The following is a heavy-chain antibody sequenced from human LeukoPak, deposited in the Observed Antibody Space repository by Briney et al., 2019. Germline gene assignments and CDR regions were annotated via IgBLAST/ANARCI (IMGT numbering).Heavy chain of an antibody. V-gene: IGHV4-61*02. CDR3: ARGEGSYGYNWFDP. J-gene: IGHJ5*02. Sequence: EPSETLSLTCTVSGGSISSGNYYWSWIRQPAEKGLEWIGRIYTSGSTNYNPSLKSRVTISVDTSKNQFSLKLSSVTAADTAVYFCARGEGSYGYNWFDPWGQGTLVTVSS. CDR2: IYTSGST. CDR1: GGSISSGNYY. D-gene: IGHD1-26*01.